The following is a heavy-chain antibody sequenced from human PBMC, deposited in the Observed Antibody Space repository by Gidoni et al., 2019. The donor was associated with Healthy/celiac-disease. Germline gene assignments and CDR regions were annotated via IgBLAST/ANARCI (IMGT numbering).Heavy chain of an antibody. Sequence: QVTLKESGPVLVKPTETLTLTCTVSGFSLSTARMGVSWIRQPPGKALEWLAHIFSNDEKSYSTSLKSRLTISKDTSKSQVVLTMTNMDPVDTATYYCARMGGKYCSGGSCRDAFDIWGQGTMVTVSS. CDR2: IFSNDEK. CDR1: GFSLSTARMG. CDR3: ARMGGKYCSGGSCRDAFDI. J-gene: IGHJ3*02. V-gene: IGHV2-26*01. D-gene: IGHD2-15*01.